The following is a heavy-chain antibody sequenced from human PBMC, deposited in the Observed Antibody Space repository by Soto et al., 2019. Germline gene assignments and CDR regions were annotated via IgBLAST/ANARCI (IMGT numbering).Heavy chain of an antibody. V-gene: IGHV1-69*12. CDR1: GGTFSSYA. D-gene: IGHD3-10*01. CDR3: ASAYGSGSHRFAP. Sequence: QVQLVQSGAEVKKPGSSVKVSCKASGGTFSSYAISWVRQAPGQGLEWMGGIIPIFGTANYAQKFQGRVTSPADESTSTVSMEASRLRYEDTAVYYCASAYGSGSHRFAPWGQGTLVTVCS. J-gene: IGHJ5*02. CDR2: IIPIFGTA.